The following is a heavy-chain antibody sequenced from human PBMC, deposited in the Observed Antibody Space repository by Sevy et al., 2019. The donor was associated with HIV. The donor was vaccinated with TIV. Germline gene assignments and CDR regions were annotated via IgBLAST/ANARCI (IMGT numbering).Heavy chain of an antibody. Sequence: GSLRLSCAASGFTFSSYSMNWVRQAPGKGLEWVSYISSSSSTIYYADSVKGRFTISRDNAKNSLYLQMNSLRDEDTAVYYCARVKSGYSGYGDAFDIWGQGTMVTVSS. D-gene: IGHD5-12*01. V-gene: IGHV3-48*02. CDR1: GFTFSSYS. CDR2: ISSSSSTI. J-gene: IGHJ3*02. CDR3: ARVKSGYSGYGDAFDI.